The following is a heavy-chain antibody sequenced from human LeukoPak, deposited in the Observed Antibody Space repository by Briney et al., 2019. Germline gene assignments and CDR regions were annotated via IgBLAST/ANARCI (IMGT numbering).Heavy chain of an antibody. V-gene: IGHV3-23*01. CDR2: IRGSGGST. Sequence: PGGSLRLSCAASGFTFSNYGMTWVRQAPGEGLEWVSAIRGSGGSTYSADSVKSRSTISIDNSKNTLYMQMNSMRAEDTAVYYCAKYGLAGSDRYHDASDIWGQGTVVTVSS. CDR1: GFTFSNYG. CDR3: AKYGLAGSDRYHDASDI. J-gene: IGHJ3*02. D-gene: IGHD3-10*01.